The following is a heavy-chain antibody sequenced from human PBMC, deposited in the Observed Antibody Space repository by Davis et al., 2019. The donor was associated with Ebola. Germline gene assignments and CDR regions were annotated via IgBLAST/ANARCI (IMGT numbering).Heavy chain of an antibody. D-gene: IGHD3-22*01. J-gene: IGHJ3*02. CDR2: INAFNGKG. CDR1: GYTFSSYG. V-gene: IGHV1-18*01. CDR3: ATEGPYYIDSSGPLI. Sequence: AASVKVSCKASGYTFSSYGITWVRQAPGQGLEWMGWINAFNGKGIYAQKFRGRVTMTTDTSTTTAYLEMPNLSLDDTAVYYCATEGPYYIDSSGPLIWGQGTKVTVSS.